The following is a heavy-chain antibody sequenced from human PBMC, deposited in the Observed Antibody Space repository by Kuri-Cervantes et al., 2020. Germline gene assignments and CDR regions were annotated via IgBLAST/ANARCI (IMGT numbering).Heavy chain of an antibody. CDR2: IYHSGST. Sequence: GSLRLSCAVSGGSISSSNWWSWVRQPPGKGLEWIGEIYHSGSTNYNPSLKSRVTISVDKSKNQFSLKLSSVTAADTAVYYCARDNIVVVPAASGGFDPWGQGTLVTVSS. D-gene: IGHD2-2*01. CDR3: ARDNIVVVPAASGGFDP. J-gene: IGHJ5*02. CDR1: GGSISSSNW. V-gene: IGHV4-4*02.